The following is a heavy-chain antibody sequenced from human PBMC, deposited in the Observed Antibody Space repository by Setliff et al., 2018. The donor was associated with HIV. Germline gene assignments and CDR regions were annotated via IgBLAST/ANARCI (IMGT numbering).Heavy chain of an antibody. J-gene: IGHJ3*02. CDR3: ARDPRVDAFDI. CDR1: GFIFGDYA. V-gene: IGHV3-30*04. CDR2: VSYDGTKT. Sequence: GGSLRLSCAASGFIFGDYAIHCVRQAPGKGLEWVAAVSYDGTKTYYADCVKGRFTLSRDNSKDTAFLQMNSLTVEDTAVYYCARDPRVDAFDIWGRGTVVTVSS.